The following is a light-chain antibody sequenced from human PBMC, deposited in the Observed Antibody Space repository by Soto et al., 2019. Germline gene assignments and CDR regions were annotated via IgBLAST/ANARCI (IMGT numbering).Light chain of an antibody. V-gene: IGKV3-20*01. Sequence: EIVLTQSPGTLSLSPGERATLSCRASQSVSSSYLAWYQQKPGQAPRLLIYGASSRATGIPDRFSGSGSGTDFTLTISRLEPDDFAVYYCQQYCSSPTFGQGTKVEIK. CDR3: QQYCSSPT. J-gene: IGKJ1*01. CDR2: GAS. CDR1: QSVSSSY.